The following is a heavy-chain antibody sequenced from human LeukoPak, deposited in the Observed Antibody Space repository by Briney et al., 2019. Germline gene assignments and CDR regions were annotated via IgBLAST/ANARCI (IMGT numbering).Heavy chain of an antibody. Sequence: ASVKVSCKASGYTFTSYDINWVRQATGQGLEWMGWMTPNSGNTGYAQKFQGRVTMTRNTSISTAYMELSRLRSEDTAVYYCARGGQSEGGQWLTNDYWGQGTLVTVSS. CDR2: MTPNSGNT. J-gene: IGHJ4*02. V-gene: IGHV1-8*01. CDR3: ARGGQSEGGQWLTNDY. D-gene: IGHD6-19*01. CDR1: GYTFTSYD.